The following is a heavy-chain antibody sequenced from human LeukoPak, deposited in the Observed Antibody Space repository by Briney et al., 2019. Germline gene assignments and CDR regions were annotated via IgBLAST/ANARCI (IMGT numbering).Heavy chain of an antibody. CDR2: IYYSGST. D-gene: IGHD3-10*01. CDR1: GDSIINYY. CDR3: ARHRGSGSPYFDY. J-gene: IGHJ4*02. V-gene: IGHV4-59*08. Sequence: PSETLSLTCTVSGDSIINYYWSWIRQSPGKGLEWIGYIYYSGSTKYNPSLKSRVTISVDTSKNQFPLKLSSVTAADTAVYYCARHRGSGSPYFDYWGQGTLVTVSS.